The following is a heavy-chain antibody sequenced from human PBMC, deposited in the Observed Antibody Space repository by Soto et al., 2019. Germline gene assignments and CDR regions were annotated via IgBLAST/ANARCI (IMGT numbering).Heavy chain of an antibody. D-gene: IGHD6-13*01. CDR1: GFSLTTGGVG. CDR2: IYGDDDK. CDR3: AQRHIAATGTGRDWFDP. V-gene: IGHV2-5*02. Sequence: QITLKESGPPLVKPTQTLTLTCTFSGFSLTTGGVGVGWIRQPSGKALEWLALIYGDDDKRYSPSLKNRLTITKDTSRNQVVLTMADMDPVDTATYHCAQRHIAATGTGRDWFDPWGQGTLVTVSS. J-gene: IGHJ5*02.